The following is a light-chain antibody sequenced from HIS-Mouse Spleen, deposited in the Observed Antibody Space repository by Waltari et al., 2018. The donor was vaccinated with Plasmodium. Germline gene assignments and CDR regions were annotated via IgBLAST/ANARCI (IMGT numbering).Light chain of an antibody. V-gene: IGKV3-20*01. CDR1: QSVSSSY. Sequence: EIALTQSPGTLSLSPGERATLSCRANQSVSSSYFAWYQQKPGQAPRLRIYGASSSATGTPDRFSGSGSGTDFNLTISRLEREDFAVYYCQQYGSSPVTLGGGTKVEMK. CDR2: GAS. CDR3: QQYGSSPVT. J-gene: IGKJ4*01.